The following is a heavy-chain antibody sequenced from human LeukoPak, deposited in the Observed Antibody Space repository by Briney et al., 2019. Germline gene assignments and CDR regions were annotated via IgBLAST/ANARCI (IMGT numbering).Heavy chain of an antibody. CDR3: ASSIPRTEYFDY. V-gene: IGHV3-21*01. CDR2: ISSDSKYI. J-gene: IGHJ4*02. Sequence: GGSLRLSCAVAGLTLSTYSMNWVRQAPGKGREGVSSISSDSKYIYYEDSVKGRVTTSRDNAKNSLYLQMNSLRAEDTAVYYGASSIPRTEYFDYWGQGSLVTVSP. CDR1: GLTLSTYS. D-gene: IGHD2-21*01.